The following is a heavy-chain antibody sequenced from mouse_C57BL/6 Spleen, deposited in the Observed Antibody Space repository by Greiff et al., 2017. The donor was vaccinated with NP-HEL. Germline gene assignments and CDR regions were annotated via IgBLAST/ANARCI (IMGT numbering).Heavy chain of an antibody. CDR1: GFTFTDYY. V-gene: IGHV14-1*01. Sequence: VQLQQSGAELVRPGASVKLPCTASGFTFTDYYMHWVKQRPEQGLEWIGRIDPADGDTDYAPKFQGKATMTADTSSNTAYLQLSSLTSEDTAVYYCTTHGYYFAYWGQGTLVTVSA. CDR2: IDPADGDT. J-gene: IGHJ3*01. CDR3: TTHGYYFAY. D-gene: IGHD2-3*01.